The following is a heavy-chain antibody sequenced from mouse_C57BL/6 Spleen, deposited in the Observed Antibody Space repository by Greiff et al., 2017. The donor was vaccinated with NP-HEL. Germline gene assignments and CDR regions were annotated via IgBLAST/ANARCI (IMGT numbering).Heavy chain of an antibody. Sequence: VQLQQSGPELVKPGASVKISCKASGYTFTDYYMNWVKQSHGKSLEWIGDINPNNGGTSYNQKFKGKATLTVDKSSSTAYMELRSLTSEDSAVYYCARAPYYGSSGYWGQGTTLTVSS. CDR3: ARAPYYGSSGY. D-gene: IGHD1-1*01. J-gene: IGHJ2*01. V-gene: IGHV1-26*01. CDR2: INPNNGGT. CDR1: GYTFTDYY.